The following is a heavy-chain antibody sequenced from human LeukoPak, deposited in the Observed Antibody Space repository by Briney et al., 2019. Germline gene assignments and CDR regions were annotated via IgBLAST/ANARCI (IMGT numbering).Heavy chain of an antibody. CDR3: ARAGIEMTLVSPRADY. CDR1: GGTFSSYA. D-gene: IGHD5-24*01. CDR2: IIPIFGTA. V-gene: IGHV1-69*01. Sequence: SVKVSCKASGGTFSSYAISWVRQAPGQGLEWMGGIIPIFGTANYAQKFQGRVTITADESTGTAYMELSSLRSEDTAVYYCARAGIEMTLVSPRADYWGQGTLVTVSS. J-gene: IGHJ4*02.